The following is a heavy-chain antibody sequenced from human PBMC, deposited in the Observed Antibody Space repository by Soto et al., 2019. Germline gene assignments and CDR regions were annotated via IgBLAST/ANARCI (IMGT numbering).Heavy chain of an antibody. CDR1: GYTFTGYY. CDR2: INPNSGGT. CDR3: ARTRAGYDFWSGYYAFDY. D-gene: IGHD3-3*01. V-gene: IGHV1-2*04. J-gene: IGHJ4*02. Sequence: ASVKVSCEASGYTFTGYYMHWVRQAPGQGLEWMGWINPNSGGTNYAQKFQGWVTMTRDTSISTAYMELSRLRSDDTAVYYCARTRAGYDFWSGYYAFDYWGQGTLLTVSS.